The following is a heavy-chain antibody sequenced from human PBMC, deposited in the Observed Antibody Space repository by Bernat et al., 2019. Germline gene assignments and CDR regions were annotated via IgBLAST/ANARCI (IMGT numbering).Heavy chain of an antibody. V-gene: IGHV1-3*01. CDR3: ARGRFGELLYQPFDY. CDR2: INAGNGNT. D-gene: IGHD3-10*01. J-gene: IGHJ4*02. CDR1: GYTFTSYA. Sequence: QVQLVQSGAEVKKPGASVKVSCKASGYTFTSYAMHWVRQAPGQRLEWMGWINAGNGNTNYSQKLQGRVTITRDTSASTAYMELSSLRSEDTAVYYCARGRFGELLYQPFDYWGQGTLVTVSS.